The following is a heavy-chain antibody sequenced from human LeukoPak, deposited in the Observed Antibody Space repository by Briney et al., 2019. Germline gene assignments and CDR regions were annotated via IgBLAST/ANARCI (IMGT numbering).Heavy chain of an antibody. V-gene: IGHV3-43D*03. D-gene: IGHD3-10*01. J-gene: IGHJ4*02. CDR1: GLTFDDYA. CDR2: ISWDGGST. Sequence: GGSLRLSCAASGLTFDDYAMHWVRQAPGKGLEWVSLISWDGGSTYYADSVKGRFTISRDNSKNSLYLQMNSLRAEDTALYYCAKGGPFREGYFDYWGQGTLVTVSS. CDR3: AKGGPFREGYFDY.